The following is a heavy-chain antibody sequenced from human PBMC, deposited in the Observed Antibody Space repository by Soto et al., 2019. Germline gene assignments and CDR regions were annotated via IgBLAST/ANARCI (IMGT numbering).Heavy chain of an antibody. J-gene: IGHJ4*02. Sequence: SGPTLVNPIQTLTLTCSFSGFSLSTLGMSVSWIRQPPGKALEWLALIDWEDEKYFSTSLQTRLSIFKDSSKRHVLLTITNVGPLDSATYFCARVSGSFQKGFDSRGQGTLVTVSS. CDR1: GFSLSTLGMS. CDR3: ARVSGSFQKGFDS. D-gene: IGHD1-26*01. CDR2: IDWEDEK. V-gene: IGHV2-70*01.